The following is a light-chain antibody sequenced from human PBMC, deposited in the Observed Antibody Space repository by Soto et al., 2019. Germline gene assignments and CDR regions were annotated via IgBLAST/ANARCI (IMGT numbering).Light chain of an antibody. CDR3: SSYAGSNIV. J-gene: IGLJ2*01. CDR1: SSDVGGYNY. Sequence: QSALTQPPSASGSPGQSVTISCTGTSSDVGGYNYVSWCQQHPGKAPTLMIYEVSKRPSVVPDSFSGSKSGNTASLTVSGLQAEDEADYYCSSYAGSNIVFGGGTKLTVL. CDR2: EVS. V-gene: IGLV2-8*01.